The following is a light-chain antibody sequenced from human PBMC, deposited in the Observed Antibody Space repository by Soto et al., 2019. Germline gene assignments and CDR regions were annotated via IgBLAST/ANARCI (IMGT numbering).Light chain of an antibody. CDR2: GVS. CDR1: SIDVGHPYNY. Sequence: QSVLTQPASVSGSPGQSITISCTGTSIDVGHPYNYVSWYQQYPGKAPKLLILGVSNRPSGISGRFSGSKSGNTASLTISGLQPQDEADYYCMSYIASTVTHWVLGGGTQLTVL. V-gene: IGLV2-14*03. J-gene: IGLJ3*02. CDR3: MSYIASTVTHWV.